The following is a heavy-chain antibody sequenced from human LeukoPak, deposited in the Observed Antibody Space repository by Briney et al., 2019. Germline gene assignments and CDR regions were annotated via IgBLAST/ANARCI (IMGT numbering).Heavy chain of an antibody. V-gene: IGHV1-58*02. J-gene: IGHJ5*02. CDR1: GFTFTSSA. CDR3: AADRYYYDSSGYYA. CDR2: IVVGSGNT. D-gene: IGHD3-22*01. Sequence: SVKVSCKASGFTFTSSAMQWVRQARGQRLERIGWIVVGSGNTNYAQKFQERVTITRDMSTSTAYTELSSLRSEDAAVYYCAADRYYYDSSGYYAWGQGTLVTVSS.